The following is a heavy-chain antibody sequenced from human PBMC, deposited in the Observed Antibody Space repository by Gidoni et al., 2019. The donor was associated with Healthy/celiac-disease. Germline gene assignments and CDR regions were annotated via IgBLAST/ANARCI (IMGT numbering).Heavy chain of an antibody. CDR2: IDPSGGST. CDR1: GYTFTSYY. V-gene: IGHV1-46*01. J-gene: IGHJ5*02. Sequence: QVQLVQSGAEVKKPGASVKVSCKASGYTFTSYYMHWVRQAPGQGLEWMGIIDPSGGSTSYAQKFQGRVTMTRDTSTSTVYMELSSLRSEDTAVYYCARGSRITMVRGVRGGWFDPWGQGTLVTVSS. CDR3: ARGSRITMVRGVRGGWFDP. D-gene: IGHD3-10*01.